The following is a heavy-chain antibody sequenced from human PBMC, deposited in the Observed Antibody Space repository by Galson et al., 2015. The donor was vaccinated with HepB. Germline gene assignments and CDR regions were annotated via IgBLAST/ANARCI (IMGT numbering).Heavy chain of an antibody. CDR1: GFTFSSYG. V-gene: IGHV3-30*18. CDR2: ISYDGSNK. CDR3: AKDLYYYDSSGYPNIYYYYYYGMDV. Sequence: SLRLSCAASGFTFSSYGLHWVRQAPGKGLEWVAVISYDGSNKYYADSVKGRFTISRDNSKNTLYLQMNSLRAEDTAVYYCAKDLYYYDSSGYPNIYYYYYYGMDVWGQGTTVTVSS. D-gene: IGHD3-22*01. J-gene: IGHJ6*02.